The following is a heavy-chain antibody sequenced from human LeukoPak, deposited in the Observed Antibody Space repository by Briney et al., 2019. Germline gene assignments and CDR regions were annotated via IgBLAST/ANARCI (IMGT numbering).Heavy chain of an antibody. Sequence: PGGSLRLSCAVSGFTFTSYAMSWVRQAPGKGLEWVSSISGRGGSTYYTDSVKGRFTISRDNSKNMLYLQMNSLRAEDTAVYYCAYYHVNEEPPTFWGQGTLVTVSS. J-gene: IGHJ4*02. CDR1: GFTFTSYA. D-gene: IGHD1-1*01. CDR3: AYYHVNEEPPTF. V-gene: IGHV3-23*01. CDR2: ISGRGGST.